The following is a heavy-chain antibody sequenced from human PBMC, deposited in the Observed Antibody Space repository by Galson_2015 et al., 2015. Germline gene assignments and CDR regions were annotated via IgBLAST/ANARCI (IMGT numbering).Heavy chain of an antibody. CDR3: AKSSNQYYYYMDV. V-gene: IGHV3-30*18. CDR1: GFTFSKYG. D-gene: IGHD6-13*01. CDR2: ISYDGSNK. Sequence: SLRLSCATSGFTFSKYGMHWVRQAPGKGLEWVAGISYDGSNKYYRDSVEGRFTISRDYSENTLYLQMNSLGTDDTAVYNCAKSSNQYYYYMDVWGKGTTVTVSS. J-gene: IGHJ6*03.